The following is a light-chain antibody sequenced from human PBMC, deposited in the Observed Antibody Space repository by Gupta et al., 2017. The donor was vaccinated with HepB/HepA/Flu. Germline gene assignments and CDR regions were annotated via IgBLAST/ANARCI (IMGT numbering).Light chain of an antibody. Sequence: EIVMTQSPATLSVSPGERATLSCRASQSVSTNLAWYHQNPGQAPRLLIYDASTRATGIPDRFSGSGSGTEFTLTISSLQSEDIALYYCQQDNNWLTFGQGTKVEIK. V-gene: IGKV3-15*01. CDR2: DAS. CDR1: QSVSTN. J-gene: IGKJ1*01. CDR3: QQDNNWLT.